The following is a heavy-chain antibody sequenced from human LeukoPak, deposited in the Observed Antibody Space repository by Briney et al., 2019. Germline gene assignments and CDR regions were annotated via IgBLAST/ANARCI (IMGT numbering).Heavy chain of an antibody. CDR1: GYTFTSYG. J-gene: IGHJ3*02. D-gene: IGHD1-26*01. Sequence: GASVKVSCKASGYTFTSYGISWVRQAPGQGLEWMGWISAYNGNTNYAQKLQGRVTMTTDTSTSTAYMELRNLRSDDTAVYYCARDKGSGSYYAGGAFDIWGQGTMVTVSS. CDR2: ISAYNGNT. CDR3: ARDKGSGSYYAGGAFDI. V-gene: IGHV1-18*01.